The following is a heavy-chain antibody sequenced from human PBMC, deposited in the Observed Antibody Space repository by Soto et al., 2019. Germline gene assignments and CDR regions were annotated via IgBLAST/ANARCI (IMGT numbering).Heavy chain of an antibody. CDR1: GFTFSSYG. CDR3: AKEIGYSYGLGYYYYGMDV. CDR2: ISYDGSNK. V-gene: IGHV3-30*18. J-gene: IGHJ6*02. D-gene: IGHD5-18*01. Sequence: PGGSLRLSCAASGFTFSSYGMHWVRQAPGKGLEWVAVISYDGSNKYYADSVKGRFTISRDNSKNTLYLQMNSLRAEDTAVYYCAKEIGYSYGLGYYYYGMDVWGQGSTVTVSS.